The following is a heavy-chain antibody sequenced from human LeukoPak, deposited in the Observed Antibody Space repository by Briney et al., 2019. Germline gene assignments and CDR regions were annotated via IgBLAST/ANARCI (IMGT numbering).Heavy chain of an antibody. J-gene: IGHJ4*02. D-gene: IGHD3-3*01. CDR1: GGSISSYY. CDR2: IYYSGST. V-gene: IGHV4-59*01. Sequence: SETLSLTCSVSGGSISSYYWSWIRQPPGKGLEWIGYIYYSGSTNYNPSLKSRVTISVDSSKNQFSLKLSSVTAADTAVYYCARTTYYDFWSGYFFDYWGQGTLVTVSS. CDR3: ARTTYYDFWSGYFFDY.